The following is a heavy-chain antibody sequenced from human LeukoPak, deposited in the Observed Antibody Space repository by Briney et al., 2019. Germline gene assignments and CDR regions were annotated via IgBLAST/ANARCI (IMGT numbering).Heavy chain of an antibody. CDR2: ISYDENKE. CDR3: AKARSPYSYYYYMGV. CDR1: GFIFSSYG. D-gene: IGHD2-21*01. J-gene: IGHJ6*03. V-gene: IGHV3-30*18. Sequence: GGSLRLSCAASGFIFSSYGMHWVRQAPGKRLEWVAVISYDENKEYYADSVKGRFTISRDNSKKKLYMQMNSLRPEDTAVYYCAKARSPYSYYYYMGVWGKGTTVTVSS.